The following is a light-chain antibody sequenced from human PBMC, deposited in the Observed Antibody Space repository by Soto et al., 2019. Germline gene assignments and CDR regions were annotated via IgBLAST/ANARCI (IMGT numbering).Light chain of an antibody. CDR2: DTS. V-gene: IGKV3-11*01. CDR1: PSIDTY. Sequence: EIVLTQSPGTLYLSPGEIATLSCRASPSIDTYLAWYQQKPGQAPGLLIYDTSKRATGIPARFSGSGSGTDFTLTISSLEPEDFAVYYCQQRTTWPALSFGGGTRVEL. J-gene: IGKJ4*01. CDR3: QQRTTWPALS.